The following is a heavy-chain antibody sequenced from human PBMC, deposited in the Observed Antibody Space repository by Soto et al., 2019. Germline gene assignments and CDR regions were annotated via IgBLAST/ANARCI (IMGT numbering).Heavy chain of an antibody. Sequence: SETLSLTCAVSGYSISSGYYWGWIRQPPGKGLEWIGSIYHSGSTYYNPSLKSRVTISVDTSKKQFSLILSSVTAADSAVYYCARDRDARIWGQGTRGIVSS. CDR1: GYSISSGYY. CDR2: IYHSGST. J-gene: IGHJ4*02. V-gene: IGHV4-38-2*02. D-gene: IGHD2-8*01. CDR3: ARDRDARI.